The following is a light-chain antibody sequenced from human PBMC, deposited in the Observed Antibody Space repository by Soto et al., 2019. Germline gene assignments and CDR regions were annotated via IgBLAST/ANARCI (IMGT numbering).Light chain of an antibody. V-gene: IGKV1-5*01. CDR1: QSISSW. CDR2: DAS. J-gene: IGKJ4*01. CDR3: QQYNTPLT. Sequence: DIQMTQSPSTLSASVGDRVTITCRASQSISSWLAWYQQKPGKAPKLLIYDASSLESGVPSMFSGGGSGTEFPLTISSLHADDFATYCCQQYNTPLTFGGGTKVEIK.